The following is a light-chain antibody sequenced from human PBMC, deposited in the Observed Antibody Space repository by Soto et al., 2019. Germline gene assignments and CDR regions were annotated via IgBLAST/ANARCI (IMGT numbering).Light chain of an antibody. CDR2: DAS. Sequence: DILMTQSPSTLSASVGDRVTINCRASQSASTWLAWYQQKPGKAPKLLIYDASILQGGVPLRFSGSGSGTEFTLTKSSLQSEDFATYYCQQYNMYPYTFGQGTKLE. CDR3: QQYNMYPYT. J-gene: IGKJ2*01. CDR1: QSASTW. V-gene: IGKV1-5*01.